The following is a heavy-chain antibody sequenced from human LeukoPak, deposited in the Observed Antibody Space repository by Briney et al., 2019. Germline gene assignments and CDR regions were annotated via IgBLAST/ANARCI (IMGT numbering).Heavy chain of an antibody. V-gene: IGHV3-21*05. J-gene: IGHJ4*02. Sequence: GGSLRLSCAASEFTFSSYAMQWVRQAPGKGLEWVSYISSSSGYTEYADSVKGRFTVSRDNAKNSLYLQMNSLRADDTALYYCVRCGVSCYWLEYWGQGTLVTVSS. CDR1: EFTFSSYA. CDR3: VRCGVSCYWLEY. CDR2: ISSSSGYT. D-gene: IGHD2-15*01.